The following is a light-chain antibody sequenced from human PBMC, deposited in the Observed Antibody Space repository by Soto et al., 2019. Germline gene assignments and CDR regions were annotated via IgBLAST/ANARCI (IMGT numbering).Light chain of an antibody. CDR2: SAS. V-gene: IGKV1-9*01. CDR3: QQLSRQPLT. J-gene: IGKJ4*01. CDR1: QALSNY. Sequence: DIQLTQSPSVLSASVGDTVTITCRASQALSNYLAWYQQKPGKAPDLLIYSASTLQSGVPSRFNGSGSETEFSLTIRALQPEEFATYYCQQLSRQPLTLGGGTKVDIK.